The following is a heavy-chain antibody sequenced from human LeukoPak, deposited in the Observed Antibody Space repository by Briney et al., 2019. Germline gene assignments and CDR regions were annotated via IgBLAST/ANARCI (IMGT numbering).Heavy chain of an antibody. J-gene: IGHJ4*02. D-gene: IGHD1-26*01. CDR3: AKGHRILGAAGIDY. V-gene: IGHV3-30*18. CDR2: ISYDGSYK. Sequence: GGSLRLSCAASGFTFSSYGIHWVRQAPGKGLEWVAFISYDGSYKDYADSVKGRLTISRDNSKNTLYLQMNSLRPDDTALYSCAKGHRILGAAGIDYWGQGTLVAVSS. CDR1: GFTFSSYG.